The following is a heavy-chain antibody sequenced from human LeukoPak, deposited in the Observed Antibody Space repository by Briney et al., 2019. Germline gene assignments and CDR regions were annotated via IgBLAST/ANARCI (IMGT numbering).Heavy chain of an antibody. CDR1: GFTFISYG. CDR2: ISYDGSNK. Sequence: GRSLRLSCAASGFTFISYGMHWVRQAPGKGLEWVAVISYDGSNKYYADSVKGRFTISRDNSKNTLYLQMNSLRAEDTAVYYCAKGKYSGYDLEPENFDYWGQATLVTVSS. CDR3: AKGKYSGYDLEPENFDY. J-gene: IGHJ4*02. D-gene: IGHD5-12*01. V-gene: IGHV3-30*18.